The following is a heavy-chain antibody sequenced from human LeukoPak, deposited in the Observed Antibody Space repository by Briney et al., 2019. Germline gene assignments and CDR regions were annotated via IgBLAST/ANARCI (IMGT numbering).Heavy chain of an antibody. J-gene: IGHJ4*02. CDR1: GFTFSSYW. V-gene: IGHV3-7*01. CDR3: ARWGATAIPLFDY. D-gene: IGHD5-24*01. CDR2: IKQDGSEK. Sequence: GGSLRLSCAASGFTFSSYWMSWVRQAPGKGLECVANIKQDGSEKYYVDSVKGRFTISRDNAKNSLYLQMNSLRAEDTAVYYCARWGATAIPLFDYWGQGTLVTVSS.